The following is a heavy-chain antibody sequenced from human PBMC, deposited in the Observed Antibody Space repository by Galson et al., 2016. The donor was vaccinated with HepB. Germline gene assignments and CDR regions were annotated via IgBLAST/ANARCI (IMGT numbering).Heavy chain of an antibody. Sequence: SLRLSCAASGFIFSNYGIHWVRQAPGKGLEWVAVTSHDGSETNYGDSVKGRFTVSRDNPENTLFLQVDSVRAEDTAVYYCAKAAYFDSRGFPDNWGQGTLVTVSS. D-gene: IGHD3-22*01. CDR3: AKAAYFDSRGFPDN. CDR1: GFIFSNYG. V-gene: IGHV3-30*18. CDR2: TSHDGSET. J-gene: IGHJ4*02.